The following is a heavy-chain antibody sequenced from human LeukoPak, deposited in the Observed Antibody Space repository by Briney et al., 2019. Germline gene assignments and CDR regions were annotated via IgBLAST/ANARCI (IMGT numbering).Heavy chain of an antibody. CDR2: ISYDGSEK. V-gene: IGHV3-30*18. CDR3: AKDGQPGYGYGYMDY. CDR1: GFTFSRYG. J-gene: IGHJ4*02. Sequence: PGGSLRLSCAASGFTFSRYGIHWVRQAPGKGLEWVAVISYDGSEKYYADSVKGRFTISRDNSKNTVHLQMSSLSAEDTAMYYCAKDGQPGYGYGYMDYWGQGTLVTVSS. D-gene: IGHD5-18*01.